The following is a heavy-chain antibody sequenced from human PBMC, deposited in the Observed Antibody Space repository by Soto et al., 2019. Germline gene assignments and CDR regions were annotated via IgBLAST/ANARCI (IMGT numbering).Heavy chain of an antibody. V-gene: IGHV4-59*01. Sequence: SETLPLTCTVSGGSISSYYWSWIRQPPGKGLEWIGYIYYSGSTNYNPSLKSRVTISVDTSKNQFSLKLSSVTAADTAVYYCARGAKNYYYYMDVWGKGATVTVSS. J-gene: IGHJ6*03. CDR2: IYYSGST. CDR3: ARGAKNYYYYMDV. CDR1: GGSISSYY.